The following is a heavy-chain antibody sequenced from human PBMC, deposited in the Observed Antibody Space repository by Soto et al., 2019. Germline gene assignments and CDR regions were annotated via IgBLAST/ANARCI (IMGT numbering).Heavy chain of an antibody. Sequence: SQTLSLTCAISGDSVSSNSAAWNWIRQSPSRGLEWLGRTYYRSKWYNDYAVSVKSRITINRDTSKNQFSLQLNSVTPEDTAVYYCARGSSQVDDARGPVDYGCQGTLVTVSS. CDR3: ARGSSQVDDARGPVDY. V-gene: IGHV6-1*01. D-gene: IGHD6-19*01. J-gene: IGHJ4*02. CDR2: TYYRSKWYN. CDR1: GDSVSSNSAA.